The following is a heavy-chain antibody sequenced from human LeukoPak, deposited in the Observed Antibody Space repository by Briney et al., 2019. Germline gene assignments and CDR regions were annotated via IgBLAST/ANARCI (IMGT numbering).Heavy chain of an antibody. CDR3: ARGVGEGVVVPAAIGNWFDP. Sequence: ASVKVSCKASGYTFTSYGISRVRQAPGQGLEWMGWISAYNGNTNYAQKLQGRVTTTTDTSTSTAYMELRSLRSDDTAVYYCARGVGEGVVVPAAIGNWFDPWGQGTLVTVSS. D-gene: IGHD2-2*01. CDR1: GYTFTSYG. CDR2: ISAYNGNT. J-gene: IGHJ5*02. V-gene: IGHV1-18*01.